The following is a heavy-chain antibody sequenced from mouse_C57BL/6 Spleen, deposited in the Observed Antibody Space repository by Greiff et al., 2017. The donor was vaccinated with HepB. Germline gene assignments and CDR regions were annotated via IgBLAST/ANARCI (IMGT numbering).Heavy chain of an antibody. J-gene: IGHJ2*01. CDR2: IDPETGGT. V-gene: IGHV1-15*01. D-gene: IGHD2-1*01. CDR3: TRNYGNVFDY. CDR1: GYTFTDYE. Sequence: LQESGAELVRPGASVTLSCKASGYTFTDYEMHWVKQTPVHGLEWIGAIDPETGGTAYNQKFKGKAILTADKSSSTAYMELRSLTSEDSAVYYCTRNYGNVFDYWGQGTTLTVSS.